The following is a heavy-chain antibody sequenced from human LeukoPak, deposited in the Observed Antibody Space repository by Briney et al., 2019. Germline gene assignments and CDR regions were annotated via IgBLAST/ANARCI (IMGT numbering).Heavy chain of an antibody. J-gene: IGHJ5*02. CDR1: GGSLSSYY. CDR2: IYTSGST. V-gene: IGHV4-4*07. Sequence: PSETLSLTCIVSGGSLSSYYWSWTRQPAGKGLEWIGRIYTSGSTNYNPSLKSRVTISVDTSKNQFSLKLSSVPAADTAVYYCARADIVVVPAAIIGNWFDPWGQGTLVTVSS. D-gene: IGHD2-2*02. CDR3: ARADIVVVPAAIIGNWFDP.